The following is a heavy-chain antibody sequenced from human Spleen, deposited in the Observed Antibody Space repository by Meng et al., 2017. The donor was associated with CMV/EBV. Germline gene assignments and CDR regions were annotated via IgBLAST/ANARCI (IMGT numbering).Heavy chain of an antibody. CDR1: SISSDSYY. CDR3: ARHQHDFWSGYYFYFHY. D-gene: IGHD3-3*01. V-gene: IGHV4-39*07. CDR2: IYYSGNS. J-gene: IGHJ4*02. Sequence: SISSDSYYWGWIRQPPGKGLEWIGSIYYSGNSYYNPSLKSRVTITVDTSKNRFSLKLRSVTAADTAVYYCARHQHDFWSGYYFYFHYWGQGTLVTVSS.